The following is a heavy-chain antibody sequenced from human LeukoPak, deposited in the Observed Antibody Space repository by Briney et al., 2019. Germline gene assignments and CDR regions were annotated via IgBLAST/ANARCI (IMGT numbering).Heavy chain of an antibody. V-gene: IGHV4-39*07. CDR2: IFYSGST. CDR1: SGSISTSNYY. CDR3: ARRPFITMRWCGFDP. Sequence: SETLSLTCTVSSGSISTSNYYWGWVRQPPGKALEWIGNIFYSGSTYYSPSLKSRVTISLDTSRNQFSLKLNSVTAADTAVYYCARRPFITMRWCGFDPWGQGTLVTVSS. J-gene: IGHJ5*02. D-gene: IGHD3-3*01.